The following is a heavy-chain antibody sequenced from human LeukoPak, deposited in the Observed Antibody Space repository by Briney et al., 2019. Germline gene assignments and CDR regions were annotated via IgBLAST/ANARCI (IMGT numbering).Heavy chain of an antibody. CDR1: GGTISSYY. CDR2: IHSSGST. D-gene: IGHD6-19*01. J-gene: IGHJ4*02. Sequence: SETLSLTCTVSGGTISSYYWNWIRQPPGKGLEWIGYIHSSGSTKYNPSLKSRVTISVDTSKNQFSLKLSSVTAADTAVYYCARGLDVVAVAGLYYFDYWGQGTLVTVSS. CDR3: ARGLDVVAVAGLYYFDY. V-gene: IGHV4-59*12.